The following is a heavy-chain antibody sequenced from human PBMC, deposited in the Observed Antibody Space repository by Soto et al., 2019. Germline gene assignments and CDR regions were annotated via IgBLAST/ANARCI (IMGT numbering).Heavy chain of an antibody. CDR3: ARGLILWFGELSRRGGYYYYMDV. CDR1: GGSFSGYQ. CDR2: INDSGDI. D-gene: IGHD3-10*01. J-gene: IGHJ6*03. V-gene: IGHV4-34*01. Sequence: QVQLQQWGAGLLKPSETLSLTCAVYGGSFSGYQWSWIRQTPGKGLEWIGGINDSGDINYNPSLKSRVSILVDSHKKQISLRLSSVTAADPAVYYCARGLILWFGELSRRGGYYYYMDVWGKGTTVTVSS.